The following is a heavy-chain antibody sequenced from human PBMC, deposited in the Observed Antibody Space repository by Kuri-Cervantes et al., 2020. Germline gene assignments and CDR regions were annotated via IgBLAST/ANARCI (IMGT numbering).Heavy chain of an antibody. D-gene: IGHD3-22*01. CDR1: GYSISSGYY. J-gene: IGHJ4*02. V-gene: IGHV4-38-2*01. Sequence: SETLSLTCAVSGYSISSGYYWGWIRQPPGKGLEWVGSISQSGNTFYNPSLKSRVTISVDTSKNQFSLKLSSVTAADTAVYYCARTYYYDSSGYYPGGFNYWGQGTLVTVSS. CDR2: ISQSGNT. CDR3: ARTYYYDSSGYYPGGFNY.